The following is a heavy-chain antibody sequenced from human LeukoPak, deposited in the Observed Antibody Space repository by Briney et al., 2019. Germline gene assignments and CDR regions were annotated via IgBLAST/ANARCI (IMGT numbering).Heavy chain of an antibody. D-gene: IGHD3-22*01. CDR3: ARENWYYDSSGYLDY. V-gene: IGHV1-2*02. CDR1: GYTFTGYY. J-gene: IGHJ4*02. CDR2: INPNSGGT. Sequence: ASVKVSCKASGYTFTGYYMHWVRQAPGQGLEWMGWINPNSGGTNYAQKFQGRVTMTRDTSISTAYMELSRLRSDDTAVYYCARENWYYDSSGYLDYWGQGTLVTVSS.